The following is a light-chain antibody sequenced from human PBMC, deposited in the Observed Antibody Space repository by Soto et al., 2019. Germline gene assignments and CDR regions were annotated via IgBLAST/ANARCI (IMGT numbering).Light chain of an antibody. Sequence: EIVLTQSPATLSLSPGERATLSCRASQSVSSYLAWYQQKPGQAPRLLIYDASNRATGIPARFSGSGSGTDFTLTISSLEPADFAVYYCQQRSNWPPWTFGQGTQVEIK. V-gene: IGKV3-11*01. CDR3: QQRSNWPPWT. CDR2: DAS. J-gene: IGKJ1*01. CDR1: QSVSSY.